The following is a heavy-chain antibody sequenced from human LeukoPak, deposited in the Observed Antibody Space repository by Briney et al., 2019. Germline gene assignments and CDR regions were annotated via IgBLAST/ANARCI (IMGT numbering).Heavy chain of an antibody. CDR1: GFTFDSYG. CDR3: TRVGYIDEGIDY. J-gene: IGHJ4*02. Sequence: PGGSLRLSCAASGFTFDSYGMHWVRQAPGKGLEWVAVISYDGNNKYYANSVKGRFTISRDNAKNSLYLQMNSLRAEDTAIYYCTRVGYIDEGIDYWGQGTLVTVSS. D-gene: IGHD5-24*01. V-gene: IGHV3-30*03. CDR2: ISYDGNNK.